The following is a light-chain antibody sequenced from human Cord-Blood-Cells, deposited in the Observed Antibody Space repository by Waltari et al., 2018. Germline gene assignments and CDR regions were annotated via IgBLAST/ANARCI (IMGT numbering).Light chain of an antibody. CDR2: WAS. CDR1: QRLLYSSNNKNY. Sequence: DIVMTQSPDSLAVSLGARSTINCKSSQRLLYSSNNKNYLAWYQQKQGQPPKLLIYWASTRESGVPDRFSGSGSGTDFTLTISSLQAEDVAVYYCQQYYSTPRGFTFGPGTKVDIK. CDR3: QQYYSTPRGFT. V-gene: IGKV4-1*01. J-gene: IGKJ3*01.